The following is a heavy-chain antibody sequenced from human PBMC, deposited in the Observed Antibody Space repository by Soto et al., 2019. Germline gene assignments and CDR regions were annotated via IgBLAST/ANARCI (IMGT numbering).Heavy chain of an antibody. CDR1: GFTFSDYY. D-gene: IGHD3-22*01. CDR3: ARKKVGGYYRAYYYGMDV. J-gene: IGHJ6*02. Sequence: GGSLRLSCAASGFTFSDYYMSWIRQAPGKGLEWVSYISSSSSYTNYADSVKGRFTISRDNAKNSLYLQMNSLRAEDTAVYYCARKKVGGYYRAYYYGMDVWGQGTTVTVSS. CDR2: ISSSSSYT. V-gene: IGHV3-11*06.